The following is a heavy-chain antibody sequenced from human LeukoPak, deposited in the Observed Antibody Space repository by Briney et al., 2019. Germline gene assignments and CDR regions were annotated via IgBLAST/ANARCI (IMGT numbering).Heavy chain of an antibody. CDR2: ISAYNGNT. CDR3: AGSIYCSSTSCYKDQFDY. Sequence: ASVKVSCKASGYTFTSYGISWVRQAPGQGLEWMGWISAYNGNTNYAQKLQGRVTMTTDTSTSTAYMELRSLRSEDTAVYYCAGSIYCSSTSCYKDQFDYWGQGTLVTVSS. D-gene: IGHD2-2*01. V-gene: IGHV1-18*01. CDR1: GYTFTSYG. J-gene: IGHJ4*02.